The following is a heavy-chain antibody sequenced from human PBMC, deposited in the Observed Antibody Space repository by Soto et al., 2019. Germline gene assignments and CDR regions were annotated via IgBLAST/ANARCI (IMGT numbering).Heavy chain of an antibody. V-gene: IGHV1-18*01. D-gene: IGHD1-1*01. Sequence: QVHLVQSGAEVKKPGASVKVSCKCSGYTFTSYVITWVRQAPGQGLEWMGWISAHNDNTDYAQKLQVRVTVTRDTSTSTAYMELRSLRSDDTAVYYCARGRYGDYWGQGALVTVSS. CDR1: GYTFTSYV. J-gene: IGHJ4*02. CDR2: ISAHNDNT. CDR3: ARGRYGDY.